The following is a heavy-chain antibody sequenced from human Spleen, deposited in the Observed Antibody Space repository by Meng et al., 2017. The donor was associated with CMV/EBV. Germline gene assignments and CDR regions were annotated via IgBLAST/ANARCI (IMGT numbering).Heavy chain of an antibody. J-gene: IGHJ6*02. D-gene: IGHD2-2*01. CDR2: INSDGSST. CDR3: AREEVGCSSTSCYPYYYYYGMDV. CDR1: GFIFSSYW. Sequence: GSLKISCAASGFIFSSYWMHWVRQAPGKGLVWVSRINSDGSSTSYADSVKGRFTISRDNAKNTLYLQMNSLRAEDTAVYYCAREEVGCSSTSCYPYYYYYGMDVWGQGTTVTVSS. V-gene: IGHV3-74*01.